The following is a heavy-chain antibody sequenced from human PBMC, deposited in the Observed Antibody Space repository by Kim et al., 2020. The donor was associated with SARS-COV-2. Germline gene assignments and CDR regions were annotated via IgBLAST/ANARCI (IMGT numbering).Heavy chain of an antibody. J-gene: IGHJ3*01. CDR3: AREILNVFGV. Sequence: SQTLSLTCDISGDSVYRNNAAWNWIRQSPSRGLEWLGRTYYTSNWYNDYAVSVKSRVNINPDTSKNRVSLQLNSVTPEDTAVYYCAREILNVFGVWGQGTMVTVSS. CDR2: TYYTSNWYN. CDR1: GDSVYRNNAA. V-gene: IGHV6-1*01.